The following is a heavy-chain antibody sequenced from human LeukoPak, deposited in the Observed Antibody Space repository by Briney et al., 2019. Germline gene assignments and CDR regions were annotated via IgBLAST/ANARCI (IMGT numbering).Heavy chain of an antibody. Sequence: PGGSLRLSCAASGFTFSSYSMNWVRQAPGRGLEWVSPISSSSSSYIYYADSVKGRFTISRDNAKNSLYLQMNSLRAEDTAVYYCARISSGWSDYFDYWGQGTLVTVSS. CDR3: ARISSGWSDYFDY. V-gene: IGHV3-21*01. CDR2: ISSSSSSYI. J-gene: IGHJ4*02. CDR1: GFTFSSYS. D-gene: IGHD6-19*01.